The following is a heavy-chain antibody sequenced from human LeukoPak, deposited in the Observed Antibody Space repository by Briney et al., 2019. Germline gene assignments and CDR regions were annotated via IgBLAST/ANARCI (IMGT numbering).Heavy chain of an antibody. CDR3: ARDYDFWSGYYTAEGYFDY. V-gene: IGHV1-2*02. Sequence: ASVKVSCKASGYTFTDYNMHWVRQAPGQGLEWMGWINPNSGGTNYAQKFQGRVTMTRDTSISTAYMELSRLRSDDTAVYYCARDYDFWSGYYTAEGYFDYWGQGTLVTVSS. CDR1: GYTFTDYN. CDR2: INPNSGGT. J-gene: IGHJ4*02. D-gene: IGHD3-3*01.